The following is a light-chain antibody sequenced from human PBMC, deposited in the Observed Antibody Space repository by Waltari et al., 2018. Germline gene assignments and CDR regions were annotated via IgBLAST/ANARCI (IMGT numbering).Light chain of an antibody. V-gene: IGKV1-39*01. Sequence: DIQVTQSPSSLSASVGDGVTITCRTSQGINTYINWYQHKPGKAPKLLIHAASRSQSGVPSRFSGSGSGTQFSLTISSLQPEDFATYYCQQSYSSPPTFGQGTKVEVK. CDR3: QQSYSSPPT. CDR1: QGINTY. CDR2: AAS. J-gene: IGKJ1*01.